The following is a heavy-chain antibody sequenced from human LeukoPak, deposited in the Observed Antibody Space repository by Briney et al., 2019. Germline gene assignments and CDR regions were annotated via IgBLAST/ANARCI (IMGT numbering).Heavy chain of an antibody. D-gene: IGHD2-15*01. J-gene: IGHJ4*02. V-gene: IGHV4-34*01. Sequence: PSETLSLTCAVYGGSFSGYYWSWIRQPPRKGLEWIGEINHSGSTNYNPSLKSRVTTSVDTSKNQFSLKLSSVTAADTAVYYCARGRYCSGGSCLIDYWGQGTLVTVSS. CDR3: ARGRYCSGGSCLIDY. CDR2: INHSGST. CDR1: GGSFSGYY.